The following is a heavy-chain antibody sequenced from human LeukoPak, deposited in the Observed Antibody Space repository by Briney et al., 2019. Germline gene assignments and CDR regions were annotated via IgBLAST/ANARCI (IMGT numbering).Heavy chain of an antibody. J-gene: IGHJ4*02. V-gene: IGHV4-34*01. CDR1: GGSLSGYY. CDR2: VNHSGST. D-gene: IGHD6-19*01. Sequence: SETLSLTCAVYGGSLSGYYWSWIRQPPGKGLEWIGEVNHSGSTNYNPSLKSRVTISVDTSKNQFSLKLSSVTAADTAVYYCARGRGHLSSGWYVFDYWGQGTLVTVSS. CDR3: ARGRGHLSSGWYVFDY.